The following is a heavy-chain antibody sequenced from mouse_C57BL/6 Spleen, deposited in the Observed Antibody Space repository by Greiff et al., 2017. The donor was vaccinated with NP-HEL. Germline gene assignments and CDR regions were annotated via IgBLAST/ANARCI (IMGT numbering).Heavy chain of an antibody. Sequence: LVESGPELVKPGASVKISCKASGYSFTDYNMNWVKQSHGKSLEWIGVINPNYGTTSYNKKFKGKATLTVDQSSSTAYMQLNILTSEDSAVYYCASLRYGSSSGYFDVWGTGTTVTVSS. CDR3: ASLRYGSSSGYFDV. V-gene: IGHV1-39*01. J-gene: IGHJ1*03. CDR1: GYSFTDYN. CDR2: INPNYGTT. D-gene: IGHD1-1*01.